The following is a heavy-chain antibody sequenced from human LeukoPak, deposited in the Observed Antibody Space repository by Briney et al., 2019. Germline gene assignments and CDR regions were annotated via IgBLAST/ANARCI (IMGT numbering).Heavy chain of an antibody. D-gene: IGHD1-26*01. CDR3: AGVGATMDY. CDR1: GYTFTSYG. J-gene: IGHJ4*02. Sequence: SVKVSCKASGYTFTSYGISWVRQAPGQGLEWMGGIIPIFGTANYAQKFQGRVTITADESTSTAYMELSSLRSGDTAVYYCAGVGATMDYWGQGTLVTVSS. CDR2: IIPIFGTA. V-gene: IGHV1-69*13.